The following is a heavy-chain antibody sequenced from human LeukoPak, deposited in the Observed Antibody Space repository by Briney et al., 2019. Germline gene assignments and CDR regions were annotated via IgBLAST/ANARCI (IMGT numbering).Heavy chain of an antibody. CDR1: GFTFSSYG. Sequence: AGGSLRLSCAASGFTFSSYGMHWVRQAPGKGLEWVAVISYDGSNKYYAGSVKGRFTISRDNSKNTLYLQMNSLRAEDTAVYYCADIVGATDYWGQGTLVTVSS. J-gene: IGHJ4*02. D-gene: IGHD1-26*01. V-gene: IGHV3-30*03. CDR2: ISYDGSNK. CDR3: ADIVGATDY.